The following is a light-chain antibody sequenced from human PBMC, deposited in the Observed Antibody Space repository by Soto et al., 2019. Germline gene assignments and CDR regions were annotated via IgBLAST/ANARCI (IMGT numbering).Light chain of an antibody. CDR2: GAS. V-gene: IGKV3-20*01. J-gene: IGKJ2*01. Sequence: EVVLTQSPGTLSLSPGERATLSCRASQSVSGRYLTWYQQKPGQAPRRLIFGASSRASGTPDRFGGSGSGTDFTLTISRLEPEDFAVYYCQQYDTSSYTFGQGTKVEIK. CDR1: QSVSGRY. CDR3: QQYDTSSYT.